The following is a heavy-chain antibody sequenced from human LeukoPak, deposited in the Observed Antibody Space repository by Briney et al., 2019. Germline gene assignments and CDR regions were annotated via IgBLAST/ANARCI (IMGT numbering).Heavy chain of an antibody. J-gene: IGHJ4*02. CDR1: GVSVSSGSYY. CDR2: IYYSGST. V-gene: IGHV4-61*01. CDR3: ARLDRGYGYGDFDH. D-gene: IGHD5-18*01. Sequence: PSETLSLTCTASGVSVSSGSYYWSWIRQPPGKGLEWIGYIYYSGSTNYSPSLKSRVTISADTSRNQFSLKLSSVTAADTAVYYCARLDRGYGYGDFDHWGQGTLVTVSS.